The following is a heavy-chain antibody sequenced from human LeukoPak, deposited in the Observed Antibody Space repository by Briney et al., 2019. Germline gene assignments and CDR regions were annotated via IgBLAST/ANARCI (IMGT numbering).Heavy chain of an antibody. CDR1: GFTLSTYE. CDR2: TSTSGSIK. J-gene: IGHJ6*02. V-gene: IGHV3-48*03. CDR3: ARGHQQLDGMDV. D-gene: IGHD6-6*01. Sequence: GGSLRLSCAVSGFTLSTYEMNWGRRAPGKGLEWVSYTSTSGSIKYYTASVKGRFTLSRDNAKNSLYLQMSSLRAEDTAVYHCARGHQQLDGMDVWGQGTTVTVSS.